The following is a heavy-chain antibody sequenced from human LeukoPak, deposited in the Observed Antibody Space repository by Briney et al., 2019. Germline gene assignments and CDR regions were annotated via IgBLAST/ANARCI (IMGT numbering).Heavy chain of an antibody. V-gene: IGHV3-30*01. Sequence: GGSLRLPCAASGFTFSSYAMHWVRQAPGKGLEWVAVISYDGSNKYYADSVKGRFTISRDNSKNTLYLQMNSLRAEDTAVYYCARDRNNYGGNSAFGYWGQGTLVTVSS. CDR1: GFTFSSYA. CDR2: ISYDGSNK. J-gene: IGHJ4*02. D-gene: IGHD4-23*01. CDR3: ARDRNNYGGNSAFGY.